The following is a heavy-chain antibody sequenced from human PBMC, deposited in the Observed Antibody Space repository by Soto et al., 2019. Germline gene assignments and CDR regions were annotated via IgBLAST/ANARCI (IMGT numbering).Heavy chain of an antibody. J-gene: IGHJ5*02. CDR1: GFTFSSYS. CDR2: ISSSSSTI. D-gene: IGHD3-10*01. CDR3: AREIPSRGAGWFDP. V-gene: IGHV3-48*02. Sequence: EVQLVESGGGLVQPGGSLRLSCAASGFTFSSYSMNWVRQAPGKGLEWVSYISSSSSTIYYADSVKGRFTISRDNAKNSLYLQMNSLRDEDTAEYYCAREIPSRGAGWFDPWGQGTLVTVSS.